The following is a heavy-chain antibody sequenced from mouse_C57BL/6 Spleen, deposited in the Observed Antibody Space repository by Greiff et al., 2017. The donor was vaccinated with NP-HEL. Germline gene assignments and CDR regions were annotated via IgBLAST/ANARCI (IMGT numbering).Heavy chain of an antibody. CDR1: GYTFTSYW. Sequence: QVQLQQSGAELVKPGASVKLSCKASGYTFTSYWMQWVKQRPGQGLEWIGEIDPSDSYTNYNQKFKGKATLTVDTSSSTAYMQLSSLTSEDSAVYYCARDSSGYHYWGQGTTLTVSS. V-gene: IGHV1-50*01. CDR3: ARDSSGYHY. D-gene: IGHD3-2*02. CDR2: IDPSDSYT. J-gene: IGHJ2*01.